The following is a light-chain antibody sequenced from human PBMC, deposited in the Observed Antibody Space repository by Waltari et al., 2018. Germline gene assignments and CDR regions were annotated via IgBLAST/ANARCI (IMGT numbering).Light chain of an antibody. CDR3: QSYDSSNVV. Sequence: NFMLTQPHSVSESPGKTVTISCTGSSGSIASNYVQWYQQRPGRAPTTVIDEVNQRPSGVPDRFSGSIDSSSNSASLTISGLKTEDEADYYCQSYDSSNVVFGGGTKLTVL. CDR1: SGSIASNY. CDR2: EVN. J-gene: IGLJ2*01. V-gene: IGLV6-57*02.